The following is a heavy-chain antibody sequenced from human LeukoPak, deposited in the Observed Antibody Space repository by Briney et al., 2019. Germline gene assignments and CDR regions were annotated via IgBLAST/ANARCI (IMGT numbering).Heavy chain of an antibody. J-gene: IGHJ4*02. CDR1: GFTFSSYS. CDR2: ISTSGSAI. D-gene: IGHD1-26*01. V-gene: IGHV3-48*04. CDR3: ARGGLGSWTFDS. Sequence: GGSLRLSCAASGFTFSSYSMNWVRQAPGKGLEWVSYISTSGSAIYYADSVKGRFSISRDNAKYSLFLQVKSLRAEDTAVYYCARGGLGSWTFDSWGQGTLVTVSS.